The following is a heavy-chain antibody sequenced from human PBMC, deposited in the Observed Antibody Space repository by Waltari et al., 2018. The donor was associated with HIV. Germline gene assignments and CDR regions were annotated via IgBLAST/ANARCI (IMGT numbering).Heavy chain of an antibody. CDR3: AGQDLSRRYSFAN. V-gene: IGHV4-34*02. CDR1: GASFSAYS. CDR2: INQSGGA. J-gene: IGHJ4*02. D-gene: IGHD2-15*01. Sequence: QVQLQQWAAGLLKPSETLSLTCAVYGASFSAYSWSWIRQTPGTGLEWLGEINQSGGANYNPSLQSRLTMSVDPSKSQFYLTLRSLTAADTAMYFCAGQDLSRRYSFANWGQGSLVTVSS.